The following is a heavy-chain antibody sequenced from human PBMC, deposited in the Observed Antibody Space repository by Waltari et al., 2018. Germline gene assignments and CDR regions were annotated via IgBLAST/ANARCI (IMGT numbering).Heavy chain of an antibody. CDR3: ASRIAAAGTDWYFDL. D-gene: IGHD6-13*01. CDR1: GYSISSAYY. Sequence: QVQLQESGPGLVKPSETLSLPCAVSGYSISSAYYWGWPRQPPGKGLEWIGSIYHSGSTYYNPSLKSRVTISVDTSKNQFSLKLSSVTAADTAVYYCASRIAAAGTDWYFDLWGRGTLVTVSS. CDR2: IYHSGST. J-gene: IGHJ2*01. V-gene: IGHV4-38-2*01.